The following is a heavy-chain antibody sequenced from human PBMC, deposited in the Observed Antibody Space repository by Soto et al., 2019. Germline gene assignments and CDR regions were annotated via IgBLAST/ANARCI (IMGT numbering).Heavy chain of an antibody. J-gene: IGHJ3*02. CDR2: IYYSGST. CDR3: ARDCWAFDI. Sequence: SETLSLTCTVSGGSISSSSYYWGWIRQPPGKGLEWIGSIYYSGSTYYNPSLKSRVTISVDTSKNQFSLKLSSVAAADTAVYYCARDCWAFDIWGQGTMVTVSS. CDR1: GGSISSSSYY. V-gene: IGHV4-39*02. D-gene: IGHD2-21*01.